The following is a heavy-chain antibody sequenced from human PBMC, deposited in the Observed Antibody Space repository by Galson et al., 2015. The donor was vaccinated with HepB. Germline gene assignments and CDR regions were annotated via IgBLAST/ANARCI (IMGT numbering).Heavy chain of an antibody. D-gene: IGHD2-15*01. Sequence: SLRLSCAASGFTFSSYAMHWVRQAPGKGLEYVSAISSNGGSTYYANSVKGRFTISRGNSKNTLYLQMGSLRAEDMAVYYCARDRCSGGSCYCLDYWGQGTLVTVSS. CDR2: ISSNGGST. CDR3: ARDRCSGGSCYCLDY. CDR1: GFTFSSYA. V-gene: IGHV3-64*01. J-gene: IGHJ4*02.